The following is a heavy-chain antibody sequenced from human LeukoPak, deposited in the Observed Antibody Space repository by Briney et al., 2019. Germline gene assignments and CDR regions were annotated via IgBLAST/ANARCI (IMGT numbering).Heavy chain of an antibody. Sequence: GGSLRLSCAASGFTLSSYEMNWVRQAPGKGLEWVSYISSSASTTYYADSMKGQFTISRDNAKNSLYLQMNSLRAEDTAVNYCARCSRGWTGGVDPWGQGTLVTVSS. D-gene: IGHD3-16*01. V-gene: IGHV3-48*03. J-gene: IGHJ5*02. CDR2: ISSSASTT. CDR3: ARCSRGWTGGVDP. CDR1: GFTLSSYE.